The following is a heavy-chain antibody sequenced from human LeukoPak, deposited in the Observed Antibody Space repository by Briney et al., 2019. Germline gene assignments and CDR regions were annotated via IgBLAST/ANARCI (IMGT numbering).Heavy chain of an antibody. Sequence: GGSLRLSCVASGFTFSSYEMIWVRQAPGKGLEWVSYIGRSGSTIYYADSVKGRFTISRDNAKNSLYLQMNSLRAEDTAVYYCARDEGYFQHWGQGTLVTVSS. CDR2: IGRSGSTI. CDR1: GFTFSSYE. V-gene: IGHV3-48*03. J-gene: IGHJ1*01. CDR3: ARDEGYFQH.